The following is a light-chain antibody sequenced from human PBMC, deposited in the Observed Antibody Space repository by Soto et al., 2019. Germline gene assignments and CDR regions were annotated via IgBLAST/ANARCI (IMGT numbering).Light chain of an antibody. CDR3: QQYSNYWT. CDR1: QSINNW. Sequence: DIQMTQSPSTLSASVGDRVTITCRASQSINNWLAWYQQKPGKAPKLLIYDASSLESGVPSRFTGSGSGTEFTLTSSSLQPDDFATYYCQQYSNYWTFGPGTKVEVK. J-gene: IGKJ1*01. CDR2: DAS. V-gene: IGKV1-5*01.